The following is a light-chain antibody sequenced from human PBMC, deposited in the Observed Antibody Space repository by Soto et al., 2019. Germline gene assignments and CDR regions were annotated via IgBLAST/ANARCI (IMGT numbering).Light chain of an antibody. CDR1: SSDVGGYKY. CDR3: CSYAGSPYV. CDR2: DVS. Sequence: QSVLTQPRSVSGSPGQSVTISCTGTSSDVGGYKYVSWYQQHPGKAPKLMIYDVSERPSGVPDRFSGSKSGNTASLFISGLHAEDEADYYCCSYAGSPYVFGTGTKVTVL. V-gene: IGLV2-11*01. J-gene: IGLJ1*01.